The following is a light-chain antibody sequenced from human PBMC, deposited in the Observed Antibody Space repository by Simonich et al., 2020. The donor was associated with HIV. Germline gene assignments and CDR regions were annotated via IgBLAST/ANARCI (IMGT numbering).Light chain of an antibody. CDR2: GAS. CDR3: QQYNNWPGT. J-gene: IGKJ2*01. Sequence: EIVMTQSPATLSVSPGERATLSCRASQSVSNNLAWYQQKPGQAPRLLIYGASTRATGFPARLSGSASGTEFTLTISGLQSEDFAVYYCQQYNNWPGTFGQGTKLEIK. V-gene: IGKV3-15*01. CDR1: QSVSNN.